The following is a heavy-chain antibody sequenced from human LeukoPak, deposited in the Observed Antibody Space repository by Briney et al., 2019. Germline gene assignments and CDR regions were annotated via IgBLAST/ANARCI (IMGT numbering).Heavy chain of an antibody. CDR3: ARDGTTEEKATIAPYYYGMDV. D-gene: IGHD1-1*01. CDR2: IWDDGSNK. V-gene: IGHV3-33*01. J-gene: IGHJ6*02. Sequence: TGGSLRLSCAASGFTFTSYGMHWVRQAPGKGLEWVAVIWDDGSNKYYAGSVQGRFRISRDNSKNTLYLQMDRLRAGDTAVYYCARDGTTEEKATIAPYYYGMDVWGQGTTVTVSS. CDR1: GFTFTSYG.